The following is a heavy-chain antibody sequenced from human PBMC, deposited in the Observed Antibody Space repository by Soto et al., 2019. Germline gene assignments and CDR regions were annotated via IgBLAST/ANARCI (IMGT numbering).Heavy chain of an antibody. V-gene: IGHV1-69*06. CDR3: AKTPPRTSATAYYFDY. CDR2: IVPIYTAT. D-gene: IGHD2-21*01. J-gene: IGHJ4*02. CDR1: GDTFSSYA. Sequence: GASVKVSCKASGDTFSSYAISWVRQAPGQGLEWIGGIVPIYTATNYAQKFQDRVTITADKSTNTAYMELSSLRSEDTAVYYCAKTPPRTSATAYYFDYWGQGTLVTAPQ.